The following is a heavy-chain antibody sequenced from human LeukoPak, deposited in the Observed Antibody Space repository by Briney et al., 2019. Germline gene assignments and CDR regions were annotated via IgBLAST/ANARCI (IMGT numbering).Heavy chain of an antibody. CDR3: ARLLAGAAAGTKSDY. V-gene: IGHV5-10-1*01. CDR1: GYSFTSYW. D-gene: IGHD6-13*01. Sequence: GESLKISCKGSGYSFTSYWISWVRQMPGKGLEWMGRIDPSDSYTNYSPSFQGHVTISADKSISTAYLQWSSLKASDTAMYYCARLLAGAAAGTKSDYWGQGTLVTVPS. CDR2: IDPSDSYT. J-gene: IGHJ4*02.